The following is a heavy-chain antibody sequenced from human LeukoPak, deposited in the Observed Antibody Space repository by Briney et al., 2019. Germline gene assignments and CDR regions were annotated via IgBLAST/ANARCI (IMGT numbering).Heavy chain of an antibody. Sequence: GGSLRLSCAASGLTFRTYAMSWVRQAPGKGLEWVSSISDSGGYTFYADSVKGRFTISRDNSKNAVYLQMNSLRAEDTAVYYCAKGGSYRSQPYFDYWGQGTPVTVS. J-gene: IGHJ4*02. D-gene: IGHD3-16*02. CDR2: ISDSGGYT. CDR1: GLTFRTYA. CDR3: AKGGSYRSQPYFDY. V-gene: IGHV3-23*01.